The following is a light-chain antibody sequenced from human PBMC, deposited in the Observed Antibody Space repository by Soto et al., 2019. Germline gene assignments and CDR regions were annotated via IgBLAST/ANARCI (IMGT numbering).Light chain of an antibody. CDR1: SSDVGGYNY. CDR2: DVS. Sequence: QSVLTQPASVSGSPGQSITISCTGTSSDVGGYNYVSWYQQYPGKAPKLMIYDVSNRPSGVSDRFSGSKSGNTASLTISGLQAEDEADYYCSSYTNRNTLVFGTGTKLTVL. CDR3: SSYTNRNTLV. V-gene: IGLV2-14*01. J-gene: IGLJ1*01.